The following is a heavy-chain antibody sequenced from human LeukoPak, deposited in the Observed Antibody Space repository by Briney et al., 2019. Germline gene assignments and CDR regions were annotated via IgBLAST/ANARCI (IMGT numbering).Heavy chain of an antibody. CDR3: AMDNWGDLYLDN. CDR1: GDSFSSNRVA. J-gene: IGHJ4*02. CDR2: TSYMSKLNH. Sequence: SQTLSLTCAISGDSFSSNRVAWNWGRQSRTRGLGWLGRTSYMSKLNHYYAVFVRCRIPIYADTSHNQFPFHLNSVTPEDTAVYYCAMDNWGDLYLDNWGQGTLVTVSS. V-gene: IGHV6-1*01. D-gene: IGHD1-1*01.